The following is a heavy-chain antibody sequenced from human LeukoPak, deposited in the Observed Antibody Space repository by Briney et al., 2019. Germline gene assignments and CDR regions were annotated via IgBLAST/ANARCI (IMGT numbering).Heavy chain of an antibody. CDR1: GGSISSYY. D-gene: IGHD6-19*01. Sequence: SETLSLTCTVSGGSISSYYWSWIRQPPGKGLEWIGYIHYSGSTHYNPSLKSRVTISVDTSKNQFSLKLSSVTAADTAVYYCARETGSSGWYPFDYWGQGTLVTVSS. CDR3: ARETGSSGWYPFDY. CDR2: IHYSGST. V-gene: IGHV4-59*12. J-gene: IGHJ4*02.